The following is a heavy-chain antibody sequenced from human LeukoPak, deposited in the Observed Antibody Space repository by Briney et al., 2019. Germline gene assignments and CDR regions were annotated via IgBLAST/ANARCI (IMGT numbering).Heavy chain of an antibody. CDR3: AKHRFESGGYHSTD. CDR2: ISGGSGST. Sequence: ETLSLTCTVSGGSIIDYYWSWIRQPPGKGLAWVSTISGGSGSTYCADSVKGRFTISRDNSKNTLYLQMNSLRDEDTAVYYCAKHRFESGGYHSTDWGQGTLVTVSS. CDR1: GGSIIDYY. J-gene: IGHJ4*02. V-gene: IGHV3-23*01. D-gene: IGHD3-22*01.